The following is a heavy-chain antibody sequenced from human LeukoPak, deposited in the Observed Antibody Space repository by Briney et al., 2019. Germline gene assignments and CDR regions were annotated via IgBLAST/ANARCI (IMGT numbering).Heavy chain of an antibody. Sequence: SETLSLTCAVYGGSFSGYYWSWIRQPPGKGLEWIGEINHSGSTNYNPSLKSRVTISVDTSKNQFSLKLSSVTAADTAVYYCASSHSTRYYLDYWGQGTLVTVSS. J-gene: IGHJ4*02. CDR2: INHSGST. V-gene: IGHV4-34*01. CDR3: ASSHSTRYYLDY. CDR1: GGSFSGYY. D-gene: IGHD6-13*01.